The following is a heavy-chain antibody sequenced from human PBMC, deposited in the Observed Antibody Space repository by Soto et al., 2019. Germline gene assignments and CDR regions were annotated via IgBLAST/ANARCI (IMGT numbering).Heavy chain of an antibody. CDR3: ARDLIDTYGGYSRGFDH. D-gene: IGHD2-2*03. CDR2: VWYDGNHK. Sequence: GGSLRLSCAASGFSFNKFGIHWVRQAPGKGLEWVAIVWYDGNHKFYADSVKGRFSISRDSSNNTVYLQMNSLRVEDTALYYCARDLIDTYGGYSRGFDHWGQGAKVTVSS. J-gene: IGHJ4*02. CDR1: GFSFNKFG. V-gene: IGHV3-33*01.